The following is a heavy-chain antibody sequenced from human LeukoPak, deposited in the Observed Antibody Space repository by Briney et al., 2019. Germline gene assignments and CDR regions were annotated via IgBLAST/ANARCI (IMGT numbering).Heavy chain of an antibody. J-gene: IGHJ4*02. CDR2: ISGSGGSS. Sequence: GGSLRLSCAASGFTFTNYAMTWVRQVPGKGLEWVSHISGSGGSSYHVDSVKGRFTISRDNSKNALYLQMNSLRAEDTAVYYCARLGRYADYWGQGTLVTVSS. CDR1: GFTFTNYA. CDR3: ARLGRYADY. V-gene: IGHV3-23*01. D-gene: IGHD3-16*01.